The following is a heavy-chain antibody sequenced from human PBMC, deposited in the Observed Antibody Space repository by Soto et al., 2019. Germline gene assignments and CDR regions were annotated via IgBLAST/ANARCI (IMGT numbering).Heavy chain of an antibody. CDR2: INPSGGST. CDR3: ARGEGLNWFAP. Sequence: QVQLVQSGAEVKKPGASVKVSCKASGYTFTSYYMHWVRQAPGQGLEWMGIINPSGGSTSYAQKFQGRVTMTGDTPTSTVYRERGSLRSEDRAVYYWARGEGLNWFAPWGKGTLVTVSS. D-gene: IGHD1-26*01. J-gene: IGHJ5*02. V-gene: IGHV1-46*01. CDR1: GYTFTSYY.